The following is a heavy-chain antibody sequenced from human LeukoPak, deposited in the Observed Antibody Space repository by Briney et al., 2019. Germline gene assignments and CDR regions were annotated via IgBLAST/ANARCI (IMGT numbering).Heavy chain of an antibody. Sequence: PGGSLRLSCAASGFTFSSYSMNWVRQAPGKGLEWVSSISSSSSYIYYADSVKGRFTISRGNAKNSLYLQMNSLRAEDTAVYYCARGGSQQLVPDYWGQGTLVTVSS. J-gene: IGHJ4*02. D-gene: IGHD6-13*01. CDR3: ARGGSQQLVPDY. V-gene: IGHV3-21*01. CDR1: GFTFSSYS. CDR2: ISSSSSYI.